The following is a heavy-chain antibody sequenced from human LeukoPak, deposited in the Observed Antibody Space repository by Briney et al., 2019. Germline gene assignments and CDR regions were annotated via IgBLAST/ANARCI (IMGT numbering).Heavy chain of an antibody. CDR3: ARGIAYSGSYFNYDY. D-gene: IGHD1-26*01. Sequence: ASVKVSCKASGGTFSSYAISWVRQAPGQGLEWMGGIIPIFGTANYAQKFQGRVTITTDESTSTAYMELSSLRSEDTAVYYCARGIAYSGSYFNYDYWGQGTLVTVSS. CDR2: IIPIFGTA. J-gene: IGHJ4*02. V-gene: IGHV1-69*05. CDR1: GGTFSSYA.